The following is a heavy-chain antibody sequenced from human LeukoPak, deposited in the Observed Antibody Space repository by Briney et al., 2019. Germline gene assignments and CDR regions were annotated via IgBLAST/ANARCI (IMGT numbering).Heavy chain of an antibody. V-gene: IGHV3-30*18. J-gene: IGHJ4*02. CDR1: GFTFSSYG. D-gene: IGHD2/OR15-2a*01. CDR2: ISYDGSNK. Sequence: PGGSLRLSCAASGFTFSSYGMHWVRQAPGKGLERVAVISYDGSNKYYADSVKGRFTISRDNSKNTLYLQMNSLRAEDTAVYYCAKDLEYYFDYWGQGTLVTVSS. CDR3: AKDLEYYFDY.